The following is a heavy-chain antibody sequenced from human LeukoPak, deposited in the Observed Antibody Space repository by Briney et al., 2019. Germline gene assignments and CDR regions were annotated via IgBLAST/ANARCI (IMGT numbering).Heavy chain of an antibody. CDR1: GFTFSDYY. CDR2: ISSSGSTI. Sequence: GGSLRLSCAASGFTFSDYYMSWIRQAPGKGLEWVSYISSSGSTIYYADSVKGRFTISRDNAKSSLYLQMNSLRAEDTAVYYCARDRVNYYDSSGFRDAFDIWGQGTMVTVSS. J-gene: IGHJ3*02. CDR3: ARDRVNYYDSSGFRDAFDI. D-gene: IGHD3-22*01. V-gene: IGHV3-11*01.